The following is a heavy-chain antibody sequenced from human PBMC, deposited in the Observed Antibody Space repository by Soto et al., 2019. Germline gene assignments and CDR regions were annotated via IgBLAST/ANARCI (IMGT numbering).Heavy chain of an antibody. CDR3: IWQQDVYYGRDV. CDR1: GFSFSPAG. J-gene: IGHJ6*02. CDR2: IKSKGGGGTS. Sequence: EVQLVESGGGLVTPGGSLTLSCAASGFSFSPAGMNWVRQAPGKGLEWVGLIKSKGGGGTSDYAAPVKGRSIITRDDSNTTNHQKINSMTPEDTALYCGIWQQDVYYGRDVWGQGTPVTVSS. D-gene: IGHD6-13*01. V-gene: IGHV3-15*07.